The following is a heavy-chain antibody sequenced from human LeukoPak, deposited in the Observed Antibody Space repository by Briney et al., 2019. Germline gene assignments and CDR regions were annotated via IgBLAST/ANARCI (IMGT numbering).Heavy chain of an antibody. CDR3: ARACMITFGGATKYYFDY. CDR2: ISSSSSTI. J-gene: IGHJ4*02. D-gene: IGHD3-16*01. Sequence: GGSLRLSCAASGFTFSSYSMNWVRQAPGKGLEWVSYISSSSSTIYYADSVKGRFTLSRDNAKNSLYLQMNSLRAEDTAVYYCARACMITFGGATKYYFDYWGQGTLVTVSS. CDR1: GFTFSSYS. V-gene: IGHV3-48*01.